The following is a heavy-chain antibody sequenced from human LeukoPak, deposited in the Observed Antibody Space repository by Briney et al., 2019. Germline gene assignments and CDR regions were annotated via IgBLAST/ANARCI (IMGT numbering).Heavy chain of an antibody. CDR1: GGTFSSYA. V-gene: IGHV1-69*05. J-gene: IGHJ5*02. Sequence: SVKVSCKASGGTFSSYAISWVRQAPGQGLEWMGRIIPIFGTANYAQKFQGRVTITTDESTSTAYMELSSLRSEDTAVYYCARENWNYSDWFDPWGQGTLVTVSS. CDR3: ARENWNYSDWFDP. D-gene: IGHD1-7*01. CDR2: IIPIFGTA.